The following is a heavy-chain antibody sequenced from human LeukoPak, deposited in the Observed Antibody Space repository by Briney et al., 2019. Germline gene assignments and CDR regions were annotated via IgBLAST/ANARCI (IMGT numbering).Heavy chain of an antibody. J-gene: IGHJ4*02. V-gene: IGHV3-66*02. D-gene: IGHD5-24*01. CDR1: GFTVSSNY. CDR3: ARDIGYNNPFDY. Sequence: PGGSLRLSCAASGFTVSSNYMSWVRQAPGKGLERVSVIYSGGSTYYADSVKGRFTISRDNSKNTLYLQMNSLRAEDTAVYYCARDIGYNNPFDYWGQGTLVTVSS. CDR2: IYSGGST.